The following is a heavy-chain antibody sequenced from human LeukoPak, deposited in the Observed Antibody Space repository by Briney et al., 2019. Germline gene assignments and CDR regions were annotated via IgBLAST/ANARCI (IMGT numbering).Heavy chain of an antibody. CDR1: GGSISSYY. Sequence: SETLSLTCTVSGGSISSYYWSWIRQPPGRGLEWIGYIYYSGSTNYNPSLKSRVTISVDTSKNQFSLKLSSVTAADTAVYYCARYPTTVTYFDYWGQGTLATVSS. V-gene: IGHV4-59*08. J-gene: IGHJ4*02. CDR2: IYYSGST. D-gene: IGHD4-17*01. CDR3: ARYPTTVTYFDY.